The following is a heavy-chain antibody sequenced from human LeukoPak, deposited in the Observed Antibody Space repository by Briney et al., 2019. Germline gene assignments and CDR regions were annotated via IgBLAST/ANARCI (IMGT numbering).Heavy chain of an antibody. Sequence: SETLSLTCAVYGGSFSGYYWSWIRQPPGKGLEWIGEINHSGSTNYNPSLKSRVTISVDTSKNQFSLKLSSVTAADTAVYYCARWSYIVVVPAAPRFDYWGQGTLVTVSS. J-gene: IGHJ4*02. V-gene: IGHV4-34*01. CDR2: INHSGST. D-gene: IGHD2-2*01. CDR1: GGSFSGYY. CDR3: ARWSYIVVVPAAPRFDY.